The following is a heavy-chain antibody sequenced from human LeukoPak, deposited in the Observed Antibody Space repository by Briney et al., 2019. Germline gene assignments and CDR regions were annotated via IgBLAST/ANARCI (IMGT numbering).Heavy chain of an antibody. D-gene: IGHD2-21*02. J-gene: IGHJ2*01. CDR3: ATEAIVVVTARDYWYFDL. CDR2: ITPILGIP. Sequence: SVKVSCKASGGTFSSYAISWVRQAPGQGLEWMGRITPILGIPNYAQKFQGRVTITADKSTTTAYMELSSLRSEDTAVYYCATEAIVVVTARDYWYFDLWGRGTLVTVSS. V-gene: IGHV1-69*04. CDR1: GGTFSSYA.